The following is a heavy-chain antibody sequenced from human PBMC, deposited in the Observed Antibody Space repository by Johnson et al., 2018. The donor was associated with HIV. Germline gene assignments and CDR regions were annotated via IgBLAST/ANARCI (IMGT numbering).Heavy chain of an antibody. J-gene: IGHJ3*02. CDR1: GFTVSSNY. D-gene: IGHD6-19*01. CDR2: ISGRGGST. CDR3: AKDRSTGWYPAFDI. Sequence: SGGGVVRPGGSLRLSCAASGFTVSSNYMSWVRQAPGKGLEWVSVISGRGGSTYYADSVKGRFTISRDNSKNTLYLQMNSLRAEDTALYYCAKDRSTGWYPAFDIWGQGTMVTVSS. V-gene: IGHV3-23*01.